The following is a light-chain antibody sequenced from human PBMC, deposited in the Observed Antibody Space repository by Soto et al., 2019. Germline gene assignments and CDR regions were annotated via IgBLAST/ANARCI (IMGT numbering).Light chain of an antibody. CDR1: QGISKY. V-gene: IGKV1-27*01. J-gene: IGKJ3*01. CDR2: AAS. Sequence: DIQMTQSPSSLSASVGDRVTITCRASQGISKYLAWYQQKPGKVPKLLIYAASTLQSGVPSRFSGSGSRTDFTLTISSLQPEDVATYYCQKYNSAPRTFGPGTKVDIK. CDR3: QKYNSAPRT.